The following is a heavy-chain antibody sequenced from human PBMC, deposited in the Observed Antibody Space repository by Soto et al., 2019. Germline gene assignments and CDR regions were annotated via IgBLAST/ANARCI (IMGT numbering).Heavy chain of an antibody. D-gene: IGHD2-2*01. CDR2: INHSGST. V-gene: IGHV4-34*01. Sequence: SETLSLTCAVYGGSFSGYYWSWIRQPPGKGLEWIGEINHSGSTNYNPSPKSRVTISVDTSKNQFSLKLSSVTAADTAVYYCASMPTKKYGMDVWGQGTTVTVSS. J-gene: IGHJ6*02. CDR3: ASMPTKKYGMDV. CDR1: GGSFSGYY.